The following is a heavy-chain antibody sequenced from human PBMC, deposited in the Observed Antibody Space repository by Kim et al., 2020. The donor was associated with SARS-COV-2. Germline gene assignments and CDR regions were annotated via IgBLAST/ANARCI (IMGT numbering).Heavy chain of an antibody. CDR1: GFTFSSYW. J-gene: IGHJ6*02. CDR3: AREWTCYYNYYYYYYGMDV. Sequence: GGSLRLSCAASGFTFSSYWMSWVRQAPGKGLEWVANIKQDGSEKYYVDSVKGRFTISRDNAKNSLYLQMNSLRAEDTAVYYCAREWTCYYNYYYYYYGMDVWGQGTTVTVSS. D-gene: IGHD3-9*01. V-gene: IGHV3-7*03. CDR2: IKQDGSEK.